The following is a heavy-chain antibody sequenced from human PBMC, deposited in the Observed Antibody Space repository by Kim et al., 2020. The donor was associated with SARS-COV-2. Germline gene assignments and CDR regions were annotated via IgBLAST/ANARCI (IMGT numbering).Heavy chain of an antibody. CDR3: ARGRAGVVPAPILGLGPHYDYFAMDV. Sequence: SETLSLTCAVSGGSFSDHNWSWIRQSPAKGLEWIGEINQSGSTNYNPSLKSRVTISIDTSKNQFSLKLTSVTAADTAVYYCARGRAGVVPAPILGLGPHYDYFAMDVWGQGTTVTVSS. CDR2: INQSGST. D-gene: IGHD2-2*02. V-gene: IGHV4-34*01. J-gene: IGHJ6*02. CDR1: GGSFSDHN.